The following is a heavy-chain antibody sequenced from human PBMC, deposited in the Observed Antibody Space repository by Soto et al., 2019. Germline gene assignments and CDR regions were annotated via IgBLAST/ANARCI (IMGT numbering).Heavy chain of an antibody. Sequence: AGGSLRLSCSASGFTFSSYAMHWVRQAPGRGLEYVSAISRNGDNTYYADSVKGRFTISRDNSKNTLYLQMSSLRAEDTAVYYCVKEGYYYDSSGYYYGWFDPWGQGTLVTVSS. D-gene: IGHD3-22*01. CDR1: GFTFSSYA. CDR3: VKEGYYYDSSGYYYGWFDP. CDR2: ISRNGDNT. V-gene: IGHV3-64D*06. J-gene: IGHJ5*02.